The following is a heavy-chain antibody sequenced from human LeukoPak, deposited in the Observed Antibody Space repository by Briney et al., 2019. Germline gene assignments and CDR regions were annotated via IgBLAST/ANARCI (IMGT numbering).Heavy chain of an antibody. CDR3: TTVAYYYGSGSQELFDY. J-gene: IGHJ4*02. Sequence: PGGSLRLSCAASGFTFSNAWMSWVRQAPGKGLEWVGRIKSKTDGGTTDYAAPVKGRFTISRDDSKNTLYLQMNSLKTEDTAVYYCTTVAYYYGSGSQELFDYWGQGTLVTVSS. CDR2: IKSKTDGGTT. V-gene: IGHV3-15*01. D-gene: IGHD3-10*01. CDR1: GFTFSNAW.